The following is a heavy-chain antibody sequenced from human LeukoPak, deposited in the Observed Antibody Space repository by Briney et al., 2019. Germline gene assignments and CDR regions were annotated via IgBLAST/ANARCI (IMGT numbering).Heavy chain of an antibody. V-gene: IGHV3-30*02. CDR2: TRYDGTNK. D-gene: IGHD3-10*01. CDR3: ARERITMVRGAAIFDY. J-gene: IGHJ4*02. Sequence: GGFLRLSCAAFGFSFSTYGMHWVRQAPGKGLEWVAFTRYDGTNKYYADSVKGRFTISRDNSKNMLYLQMNSLRAEDTAVYYCARERITMVRGAAIFDYWGQGTLVTVSS. CDR1: GFSFSTYG.